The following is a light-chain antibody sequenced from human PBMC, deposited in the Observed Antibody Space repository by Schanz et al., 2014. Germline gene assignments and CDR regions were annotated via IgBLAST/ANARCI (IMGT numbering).Light chain of an antibody. V-gene: IGKV3-11*01. CDR1: QSVSSY. CDR2: DAS. J-gene: IGKJ1*01. Sequence: EIVLTQSPATLSLSPGERATLSCRASQSVSSYLAWYQQKPGQAPRLLIYDASNRATGIPARFSGSGSGTDFTLTISSLQSEDFAVYYCQQYNKWLWTFGQGTKVEIK. CDR3: QQYNKWLWT.